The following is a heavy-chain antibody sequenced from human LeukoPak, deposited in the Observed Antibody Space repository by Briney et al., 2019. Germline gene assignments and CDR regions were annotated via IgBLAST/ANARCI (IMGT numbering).Heavy chain of an antibody. Sequence: ASVKVSCKASGYTFTVYYMHWIRQAPGQGLEWMGWINPKSGETNYAQKFQGRVTMTRDTSISTAYMELSGLRFDDTAAYYCARMDIVVVVAAWFDPWGQGTLVTVSS. CDR3: ARMDIVVVVAAWFDP. J-gene: IGHJ5*02. CDR1: GYTFTVYY. CDR2: INPKSGET. V-gene: IGHV1-2*02. D-gene: IGHD2-15*01.